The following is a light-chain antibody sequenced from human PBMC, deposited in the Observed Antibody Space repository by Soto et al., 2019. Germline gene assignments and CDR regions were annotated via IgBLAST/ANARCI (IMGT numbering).Light chain of an antibody. J-gene: IGKJ2*01. V-gene: IGKV1-6*01. CDR3: LQDYNYPFT. Sequence: AIQMTQSPSSLSASVGDRVTMTCRASQGIKTDVAWYQQKPGKAPKLLIYAASSLQSGVPPRFSGSGSGTDFTLTISSLQPEDCATYYCLQDYNYPFTFGQGTKLEIK. CDR1: QGIKTD. CDR2: AAS.